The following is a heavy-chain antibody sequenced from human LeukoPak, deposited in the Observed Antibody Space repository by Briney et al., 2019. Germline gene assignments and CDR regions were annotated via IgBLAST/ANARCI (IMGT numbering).Heavy chain of an antibody. Sequence: SETLSLTCTVSGGSISSYYWSWIRQPPGKGLEWIGYIYYSGSTNYNPSLKSRVTISVDTSKNQFSLKLSSVTAADTAVYYCARLAVAGTGPDYWGQGTLVTVSS. CDR1: GGSISSYY. CDR2: IYYSGST. CDR3: ARLAVAGTGPDY. V-gene: IGHV4-59*01. D-gene: IGHD6-19*01. J-gene: IGHJ4*02.